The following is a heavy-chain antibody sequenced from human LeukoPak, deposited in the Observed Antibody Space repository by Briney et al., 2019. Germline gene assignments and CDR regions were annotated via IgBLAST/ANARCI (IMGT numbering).Heavy chain of an antibody. CDR3: AREQSWGRDGTYYYYGMDV. CDR2: MNPNSGNT. Sequence: ASVKVSCKASGYTSTSYDINWVRQATGQGLEWMGWMNPNSGNTGYAQKFQGRVTMTRNTSISTAYMELSSLRSEDTAVYYCAREQSWGRDGTYYYYGMDVWGQGTTVTVSS. J-gene: IGHJ6*02. V-gene: IGHV1-8*01. D-gene: IGHD1-7*01. CDR1: GYTSTSYD.